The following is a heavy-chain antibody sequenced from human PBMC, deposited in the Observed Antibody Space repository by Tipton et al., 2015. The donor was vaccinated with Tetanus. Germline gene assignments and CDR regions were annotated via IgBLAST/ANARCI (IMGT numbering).Heavy chain of an antibody. CDR2: IYYNGNT. CDR3: ARSADNWFDP. J-gene: IGHJ5*02. CDR1: GGSLSSGTFY. V-gene: IGHV4-39*01. Sequence: TLSLTCSLSGGSLSSGTFYWDWIRQRPGKGLEWIGNIYYNGNTLENPSVKGRVTLSLDKSKNQFSLKLRSVTAADTAIYYCARSADNWFDPWGQGSLVIVSS.